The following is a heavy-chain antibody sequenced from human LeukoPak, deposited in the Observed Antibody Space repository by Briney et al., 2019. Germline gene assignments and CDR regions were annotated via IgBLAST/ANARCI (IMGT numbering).Heavy chain of an antibody. J-gene: IGHJ4*02. CDR3: ARDRGGYYYYPLDF. CDR1: GFTFSSYA. Sequence: GGSLRLSCAASGFTFSSYAMSWVRQTPGKGLEWVSLMYDNGDTYYAESVKGRFSLSRDNSKNTLYLQMNSLRVEDTAIYYCARDRGGYYYYPLDFWGQGILVTASS. V-gene: IGHV3-66*01. CDR2: MYDNGDT. D-gene: IGHD3-22*01.